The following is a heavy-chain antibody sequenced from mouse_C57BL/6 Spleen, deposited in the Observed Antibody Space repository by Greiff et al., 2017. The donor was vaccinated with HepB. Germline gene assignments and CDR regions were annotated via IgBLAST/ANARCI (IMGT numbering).Heavy chain of an antibody. V-gene: IGHV14-1*01. CDR1: GFNIKDYY. J-gene: IGHJ2*01. Sequence: VHVKQSGAELVRPGASVKLSCTASGFNIKDYYMHWVKQRPEQGLEWIGRIDPEDGDTEYAPKFQGKATMTADTSSNTAYLQLSSLTSEDTAVYYCTSYYGSSYKVYFDYWGQGTTLTVSS. CDR2: IDPEDGDT. D-gene: IGHD1-1*01. CDR3: TSYYGSSYKVYFDY.